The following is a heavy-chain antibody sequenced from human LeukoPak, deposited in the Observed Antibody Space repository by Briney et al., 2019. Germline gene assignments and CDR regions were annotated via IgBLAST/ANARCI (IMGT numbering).Heavy chain of an antibody. J-gene: IGHJ4*02. Sequence: SQTLSLTCAVSGGSISSGGYSWSWIRQPPGKGLEWIGYIYHSGSTYYNPSLESRVTISVDTSKNQFSLRLISVTAVDTAVYYCARQGVGATDCWGQGTLVTVSS. CDR1: GGSISSGGYS. D-gene: IGHD1-26*01. CDR3: ARQGVGATDC. V-gene: IGHV4-30-2*03. CDR2: IYHSGST.